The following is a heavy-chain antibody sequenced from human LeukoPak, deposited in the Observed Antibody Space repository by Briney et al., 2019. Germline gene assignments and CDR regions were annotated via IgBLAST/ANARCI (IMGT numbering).Heavy chain of an antibody. CDR1: GGSISSYY. V-gene: IGHV4-59*01. D-gene: IGHD2-2*01. J-gene: IGHJ5*02. CDR3: ARLSLLVPAGIHRSSTYYWFDP. Sequence: SETLSLTCTVSGGSISSYYWSWIRQPPGKGLEWIGYIYYSGSTNYNPSLKSRVTISVDTSKNQFSLKLSSVTAADTAVYYCARLSLLVPAGIHRSSTYYWFDPWGQGTLVTVSS. CDR2: IYYSGST.